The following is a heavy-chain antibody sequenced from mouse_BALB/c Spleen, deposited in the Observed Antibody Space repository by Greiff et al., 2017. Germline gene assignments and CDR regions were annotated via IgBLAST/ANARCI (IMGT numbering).Heavy chain of an antibody. J-gene: IGHJ3*01. Sequence: VKVVESGPGLVAPSQSLSITCTVSGFSLTSYGVHWVRQPPGKGLEWLGVIWAGGSTNYNSALMSRLSISKDNSKSQVFLKMNSLQTDDTAMYYCARSRSGAWFAYWGQGTLVTVSA. CDR2: IWAGGST. CDR3: ARSRSGAWFAY. CDR1: GFSLTSYG. V-gene: IGHV2-9*02. D-gene: IGHD1-1*01.